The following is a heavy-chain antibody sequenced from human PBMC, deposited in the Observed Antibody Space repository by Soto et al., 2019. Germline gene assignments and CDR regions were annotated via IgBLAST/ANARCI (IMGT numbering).Heavy chain of an antibody. Sequence: EVQLVESGGGLVQPGGSLRLSCGASGFNFRSHWMHWVRQAPGKGLVWVSRINNDGSDTGYADSVKGRFTISRDNAKNTLYLQMNSLTADDTAVYYCTRPDVSGGELDYWGQGTLVTVSS. J-gene: IGHJ4*02. CDR1: GFNFRSHW. V-gene: IGHV3-74*01. CDR3: TRPDVSGGELDY. D-gene: IGHD2-21*01. CDR2: INNDGSDT.